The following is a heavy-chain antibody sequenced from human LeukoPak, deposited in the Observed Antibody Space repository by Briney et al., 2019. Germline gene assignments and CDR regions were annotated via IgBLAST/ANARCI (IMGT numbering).Heavy chain of an antibody. CDR1: GFMFDDYT. CDR3: AKGDVDSPMNFYH. V-gene: IGHV3-43*01. Sequence: GGSLRLSCAASGFMFDDYTMHWVRQAPGKGLEWVSLINWDGGSRYYAASVKGRFTVSRDNSKNSQYLQMNSLRTEDTALYYCAKGDVDSPMNFYHWGQGTLVTVSS. J-gene: IGHJ4*02. CDR2: INWDGGSR. D-gene: IGHD5-18*01.